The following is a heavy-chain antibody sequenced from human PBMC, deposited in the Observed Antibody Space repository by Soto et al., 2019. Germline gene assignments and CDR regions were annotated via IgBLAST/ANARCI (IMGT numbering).Heavy chain of an antibody. CDR2: ISGSGGST. Sequence: GWSLRLSCASSVFTFISYAMSWVRQAPGKGLEWVSAISGSGGSTYYADSVKGRFTISRDNSKNTLYLQMNSLRAEDTAVYYCAKDCSGGSCYLNWGQGTLVTVSS. CDR3: AKDCSGGSCYLN. J-gene: IGHJ4*02. V-gene: IGHV3-23*01. CDR1: VFTFISYA. D-gene: IGHD2-15*01.